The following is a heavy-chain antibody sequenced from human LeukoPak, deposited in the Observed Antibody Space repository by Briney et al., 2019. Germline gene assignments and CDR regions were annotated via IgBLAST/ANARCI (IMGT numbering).Heavy chain of an antibody. Sequence: SETLSLTCTVSGGSISSGSYYWSWIRQPAGKGLEWIGRVYTSGSTNYNPSLKSRVTIPIDTSKNQFSLNLSSVTAADTAFYYCARGGYRDGDVEWGQGTLVTVSS. D-gene: IGHD5-18*01. CDR2: VYTSGST. J-gene: IGHJ4*02. V-gene: IGHV4-61*02. CDR3: ARGGYRDGDVE. CDR1: GGSISSGSYY.